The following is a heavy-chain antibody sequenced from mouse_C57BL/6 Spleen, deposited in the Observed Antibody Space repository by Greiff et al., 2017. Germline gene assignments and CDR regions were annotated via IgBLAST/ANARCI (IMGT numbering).Heavy chain of an antibody. V-gene: IGHV1-64*01. J-gene: IGHJ1*03. Sequence: QVQLQQPGAELVKPGASVNLSCKASGYTFTSYWMHWVKQRPGQGLEWIGMIHPNSGSTNYNEKFKSKATLTVDKSSSTAYMQLSSLTSEDSAVYYCARSSAYYSNYGYFDVWGTGTTVTVSS. CDR1: GYTFTSYW. CDR2: IHPNSGST. CDR3: ARSSAYYSNYGYFDV. D-gene: IGHD2-5*01.